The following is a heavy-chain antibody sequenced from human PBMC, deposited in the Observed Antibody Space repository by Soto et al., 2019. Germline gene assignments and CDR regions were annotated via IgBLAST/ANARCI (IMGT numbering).Heavy chain of an antibody. CDR1: GFTFGDYA. CDR3: TRYTIFGVVPPMDV. V-gene: IGHV3-49*03. CDR2: IRSKAYGGTT. J-gene: IGHJ6*03. D-gene: IGHD3-3*01. Sequence: GGSLRLSCTASGFTFGDYAMSWFRQAPGKGLEWVGFIRSKAYGGTTEYAASVKGRFTISRDDSKSIAYLQMNSLKTEDTAVYYCTRYTIFGVVPPMDVWGKGTTVTVPS.